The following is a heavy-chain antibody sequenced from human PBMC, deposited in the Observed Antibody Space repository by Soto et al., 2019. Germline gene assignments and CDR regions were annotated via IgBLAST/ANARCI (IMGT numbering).Heavy chain of an antibody. CDR2: IYSGGST. CDR1: GFTVSSNY. Sequence: PGGSLRLSCAASGFTVSSNYMSWVRQAPGKGLEWVSVIYSGGSTYYADSVKGRFTISRDSSKNTLYPQMNSLRAEDTAVYYCARAEVGSGAFDYWGQGTLVTVSS. J-gene: IGHJ4*02. D-gene: IGHD1-26*01. V-gene: IGHV3-53*01. CDR3: ARAEVGSGAFDY.